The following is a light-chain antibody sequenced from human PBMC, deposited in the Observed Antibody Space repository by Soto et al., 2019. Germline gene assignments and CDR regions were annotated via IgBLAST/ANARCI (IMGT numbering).Light chain of an antibody. Sequence: DIQMTQSPSYLSASVGDRVILTCRASQTISSHLNWYQQKPGKAPNLLVYAASSLQSGVPSRFTGSGSGTDFTLTISSLQPDDFATYYCQQYNTYSGTFGPGTKVDIK. CDR1: QTISSH. V-gene: IGKV1-39*02. CDR3: QQYNTYSGT. CDR2: AAS. J-gene: IGKJ1*01.